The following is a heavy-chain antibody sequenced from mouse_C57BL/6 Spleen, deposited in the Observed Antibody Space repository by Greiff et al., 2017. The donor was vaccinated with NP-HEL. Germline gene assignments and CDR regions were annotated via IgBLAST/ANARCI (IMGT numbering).Heavy chain of an antibody. V-gene: IGHV2-5*01. CDR2: IWRGGST. Sequence: VQLQQSGPGLVQPSQSLSITCTVSGFSLTSYGVHWVRQSPGKGLEWLGVIWRGGSTDYNAAFMSRLSITKDNSKSQVFFKMNSLQADDTAIYYCAIYYYGSSGYAMDYWGQGTSVTVSS. D-gene: IGHD1-1*01. CDR1: GFSLTSYG. CDR3: AIYYYGSSGYAMDY. J-gene: IGHJ4*01.